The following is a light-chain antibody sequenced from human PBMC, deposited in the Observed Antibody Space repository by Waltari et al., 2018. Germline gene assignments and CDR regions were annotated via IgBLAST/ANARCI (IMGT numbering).Light chain of an antibody. V-gene: IGLV2-23*02. CDR1: SSDVGGSNY. CDR3: CSYAGSSPV. Sequence: QSALPQPASVSGSPGQSLTISCPGTSSDVGGSNYVSWYQHHPGKAPKLMIYDVSKRPSGVSNRFSGSKSGNTASLTISGLQAEDEADYYCCSYAGSSPVFGGGTKLTVL. CDR2: DVS. J-gene: IGLJ2*01.